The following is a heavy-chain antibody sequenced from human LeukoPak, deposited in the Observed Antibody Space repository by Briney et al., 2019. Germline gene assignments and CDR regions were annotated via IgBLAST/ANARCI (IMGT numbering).Heavy chain of an antibody. CDR3: VGDPTTNRYQYFEY. D-gene: IGHD2-8*01. CDR1: GFTFSDYY. V-gene: IGHV3-11*04. Sequence: GGSLRLSCAASGFTFSDYYMSWIRQAPGKGLEWVSYISSSGSTIYYADSVKGRFTISRDNAKNSVFLQMDRLTVEDTAVYYCVGDPTTNRYQYFEYWGQGALVTVSS. CDR2: ISSSGSTI. J-gene: IGHJ4*02.